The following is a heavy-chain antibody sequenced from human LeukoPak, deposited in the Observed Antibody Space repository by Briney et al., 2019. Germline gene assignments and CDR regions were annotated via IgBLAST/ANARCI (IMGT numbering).Heavy chain of an antibody. CDR1: GFTFSRYW. D-gene: IGHD3-10*01. CDR2: IKFDGSVT. Sequence: GGSLRLSCVASGFTFSRYWMHWVRQAPGKGLVWVARIKFDGSVTTYADSVKGRFTISRDNSKNTLHLQMNSLRAEDTAVYYCARDLLLWFGELSGDSDYWGQGTLVTVSS. CDR3: ARDLLLWFGELSGDSDY. V-gene: IGHV3-74*01. J-gene: IGHJ4*02.